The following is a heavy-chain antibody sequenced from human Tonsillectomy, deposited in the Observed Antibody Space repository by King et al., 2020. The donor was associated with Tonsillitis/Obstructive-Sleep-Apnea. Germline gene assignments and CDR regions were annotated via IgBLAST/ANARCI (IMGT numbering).Heavy chain of an antibody. D-gene: IGHD1-26*01. J-gene: IGHJ4*02. CDR1: GFTFSNYG. CDR3: AKDEYSGSYYFDY. CDR2: ISYDGSNK. V-gene: IGHV3-30*18. Sequence: VQLVESGGGVVQPGRSLRLSCAASGFTFSNYGMHWVRQAPGKGLEWVAVISYDGSNKYFSDSVKGRFIISRDNSKNTLYLQMNSLRTEDTAVYYCAKDEYSGSYYFDYWGQGTQVTVSS.